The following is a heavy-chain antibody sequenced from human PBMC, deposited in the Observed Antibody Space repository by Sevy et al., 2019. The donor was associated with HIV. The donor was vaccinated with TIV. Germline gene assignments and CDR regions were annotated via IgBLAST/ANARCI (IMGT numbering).Heavy chain of an antibody. J-gene: IGHJ4*02. CDR2: ISYDGNNR. D-gene: IGHD4-17*01. CDR1: GFIFTSYG. V-gene: IGHV3-30*18. Sequence: GGSLRLSCVASGFIFTSYGMHWVRQAPGKGLDWVAAISYDGNNRYYADSVKGRFTISRDNSKNTLYLQMDSVRPEDTAVYYCAKEDYGGNLPNYFASWGQGTRVTVSS. CDR3: AKEDYGGNLPNYFAS.